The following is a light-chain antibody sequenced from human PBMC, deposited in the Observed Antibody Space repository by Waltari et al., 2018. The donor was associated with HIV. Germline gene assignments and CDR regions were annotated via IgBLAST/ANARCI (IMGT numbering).Light chain of an antibody. V-gene: IGLV1-47*01. CDR1: TPTTGRNH. CDR2: RNN. CDR3: VAWDDSLRGVR. J-gene: IGLJ2*01. Sequence: SVLTQPPSASGTPGQRGTISCSGSTPTTGRNHVFWYHHPPGAAPNPLIHRNNQRPEGVPDRFAGSTSGTSASLAISGLRSEDEADYYCVAWDDSLRGVRFGGGTKVAVL.